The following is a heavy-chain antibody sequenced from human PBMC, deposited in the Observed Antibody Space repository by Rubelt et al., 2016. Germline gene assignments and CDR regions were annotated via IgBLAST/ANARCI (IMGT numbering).Heavy chain of an antibody. J-gene: IGHJ4*02. V-gene: IGHV4-38-2*02. D-gene: IGHD6-19*01. Sequence: QMQLQESGPGLVKPSETLSLTCTVSGYSISSGYYWGWIRQPPGKGLEWIGSIYHSGSTYYNPSLKSRVTISVDTSKNQFSLKLSSVTAADTAVYYCARREVSSGWYDYWGQGTLVTVSS. CDR1: GYSISSGYY. CDR2: IYHSGST. CDR3: ARREVSSGWYDY.